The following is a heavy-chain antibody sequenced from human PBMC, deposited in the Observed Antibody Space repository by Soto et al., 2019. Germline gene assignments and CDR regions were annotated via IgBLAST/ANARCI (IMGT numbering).Heavy chain of an antibody. D-gene: IGHD3-22*01. CDR3: ARSYYYDRSGYRPDAFDI. J-gene: IGHJ3*02. V-gene: IGHV1-8*01. CDR2: MNPSGGST. CDR1: GYTFTSYD. Sequence: ASVKVSCKASGYTFTSYDINWVRQATGHGLEWMGWMNPSGGSTSYAQKFQGRVTMTRDTSTSTVYMELSSLRSEDTAVYYCARSYYYDRSGYRPDAFDIWGQGTMVTVSS.